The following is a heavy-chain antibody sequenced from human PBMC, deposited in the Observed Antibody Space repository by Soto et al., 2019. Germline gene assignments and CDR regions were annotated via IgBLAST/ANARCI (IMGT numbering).Heavy chain of an antibody. CDR3: ARDRWDSYYGMDV. J-gene: IGHJ6*02. D-gene: IGHD3-22*01. CDR2: ISYDGSNK. CDR1: GFTFSSYA. V-gene: IGHV3-30-3*01. Sequence: GGSLRLSCAASGFTFSSYAMHWVRQAPGKGLEWVAVISYDGSNKYYADSVKGRFTISRDNSKNTLYLQMNSLRAEDTAVYYCARDRWDSYYGMDVWGQGTTVTVSS.